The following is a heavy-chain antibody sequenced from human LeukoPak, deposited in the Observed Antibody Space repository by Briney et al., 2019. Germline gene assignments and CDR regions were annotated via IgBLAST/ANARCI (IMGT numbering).Heavy chain of an antibody. CDR2: ISGSGGST. J-gene: IGHJ4*02. Sequence: GGSLRLSCAASGFTFSSYAMSWVRQAPGKGLEWVSAISGSGGSTYYADSVKGRLTISRDNSKNTLYLQMNSLRAEDTAVYYCAKGGGGLLWFRELTFPTRFDYWGQGTLVTVSS. CDR1: GFTFSSYA. CDR3: AKGGGGLLWFRELTFPTRFDY. V-gene: IGHV3-23*01. D-gene: IGHD3-10*01.